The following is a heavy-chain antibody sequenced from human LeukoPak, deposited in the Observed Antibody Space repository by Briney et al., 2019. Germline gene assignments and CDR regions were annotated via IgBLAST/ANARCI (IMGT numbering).Heavy chain of an antibody. CDR1: GFTFSSYS. Sequence: GGSLRLSCAASGFTFSSYSMNWVRQAPGKGLEWVSSISSSSSYIYYADSVKGRFTISRDNAKNSLYLQMNSLRAEDTAVYYCARDSPPSYYYDNSGYFDYWGQGTLVTVSS. J-gene: IGHJ4*02. CDR2: ISSSSSYI. CDR3: ARDSPPSYYYDNSGYFDY. D-gene: IGHD3-22*01. V-gene: IGHV3-21*01.